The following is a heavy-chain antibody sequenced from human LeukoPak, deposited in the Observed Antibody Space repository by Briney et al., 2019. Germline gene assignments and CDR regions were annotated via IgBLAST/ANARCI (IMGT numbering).Heavy chain of an antibody. D-gene: IGHD3-22*01. CDR2: INPNSGGT. V-gene: IGHV1-2*02. CDR3: ARGEGGYYDSSGYLDDAFDL. CDR1: GYNFTGNY. Sequence: ASVKVSCKASGYNFTGNYMHWVRQAPGQGLEWMGWINPNSGGTNYAQKFQGRVTMTRDTSISTAYMEVSRLKSDDTAVYYCARGEGGYYDSSGYLDDAFDLWGQGTTVTVSS. J-gene: IGHJ3*01.